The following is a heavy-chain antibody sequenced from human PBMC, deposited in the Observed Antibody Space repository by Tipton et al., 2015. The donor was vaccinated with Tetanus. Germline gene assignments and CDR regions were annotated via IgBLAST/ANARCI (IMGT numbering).Heavy chain of an antibody. CDR1: GVSVTTYH. J-gene: IGHJ4*02. CDR2: ITDTGRT. D-gene: IGHD5-12*01. Sequence: TLSLTCNVSGVSVTTYHWSWIRQPPGKGLEWIGYITDTGRTNYSPSLRNRLTISIDTSKTHFSLRLDSVTAADTAVYYCVRGRGLGAYSYGFEYWGQGVLVTVSS. V-gene: IGHV4-59*02. CDR3: VRGRGLGAYSYGFEY.